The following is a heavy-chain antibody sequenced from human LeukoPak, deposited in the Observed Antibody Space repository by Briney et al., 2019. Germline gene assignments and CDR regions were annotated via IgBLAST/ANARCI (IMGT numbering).Heavy chain of an antibody. V-gene: IGHV3-23*01. CDR1: GFTFSSYA. CDR3: AKVDTYYYDSSGNFDY. CDR2: ISGSGGST. D-gene: IGHD3-22*01. Sequence: GGSLRLSSAASGFTFSSYAMSWVRQPPGKGLEWVSAISGSGGSTYYADSVKGRFTISRDNSKNTLYLQMNSLRAEDTAVYYCAKVDTYYYDSSGNFDYWGQGTLVTVSS. J-gene: IGHJ4*02.